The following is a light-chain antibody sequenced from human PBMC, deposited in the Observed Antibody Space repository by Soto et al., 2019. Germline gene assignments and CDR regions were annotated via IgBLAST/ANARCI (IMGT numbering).Light chain of an antibody. CDR3: QQFNSYSWT. CDR2: DAS. V-gene: IGKV1-5*01. Sequence: IHMTQSPCTLPASVGDGAPITCRASQSISIWVAWYQQKPRKAPKLLNYDASSLESGLPSRFSGSGSGTEFPLTIGSLQPDDFATYYCQQFNSYSWTFGQGTKVDIK. J-gene: IGKJ1*01. CDR1: QSISIW.